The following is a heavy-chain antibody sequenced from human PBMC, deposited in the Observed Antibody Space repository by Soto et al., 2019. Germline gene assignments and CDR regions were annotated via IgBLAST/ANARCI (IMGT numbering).Heavy chain of an antibody. CDR1: GFTFSGSA. D-gene: IGHD3-16*01. Sequence: PGGSLRLSCAASGFTFSGSAMHWVRQASGKGLEWVGRIRSKANSYATAYAASVKGRFTISRDDSKNTAYLQMNSLRAEDTAVYYCAKGYDYVWGSYNYYGMDVWGQGTTVTVSS. J-gene: IGHJ6*02. CDR3: AKGYDYVWGSYNYYGMDV. V-gene: IGHV3-73*01. CDR2: IRSKANSYAT.